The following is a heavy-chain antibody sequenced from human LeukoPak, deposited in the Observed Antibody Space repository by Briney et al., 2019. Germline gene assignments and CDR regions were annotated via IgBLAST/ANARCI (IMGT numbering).Heavy chain of an antibody. V-gene: IGHV3-23*01. CDR2: ITRGGEVT. CDR1: GFTFSGYA. Sequence: GGSLRLSCAASGFTFSGYAMSWVRQAPGKGLEWVSAITRGGEVTYYADSVKGRFSISRDNSKNTLYLQMSSLRGEDTAIYYCAHCDYDGNAGPYDHWGQGTLVTVSS. D-gene: IGHD4-23*01. CDR3: AHCDYDGNAGPYDH. J-gene: IGHJ4*02.